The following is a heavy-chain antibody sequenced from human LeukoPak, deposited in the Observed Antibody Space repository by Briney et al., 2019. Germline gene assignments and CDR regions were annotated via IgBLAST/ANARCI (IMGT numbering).Heavy chain of an antibody. J-gene: IGHJ4*02. CDR2: INHSGST. CDR1: GGSFRGYY. V-gene: IGHV4-34*01. CDR3: ARRARTGNYTKGGFDY. D-gene: IGHD1-7*01. Sequence: KASETLSLTCAVYGGSFRGYYWSWIRQPPGKGLEWIGEINHSGSTNYNPSLKSRVTISVDTSKNQFSLKLSSVTAADTAVYYCARRARTGNYTKGGFDYWGQGTLVTVSS.